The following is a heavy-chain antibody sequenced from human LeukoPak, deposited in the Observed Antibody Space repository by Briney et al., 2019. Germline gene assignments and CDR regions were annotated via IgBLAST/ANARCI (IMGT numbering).Heavy chain of an antibody. V-gene: IGHV3-23*01. D-gene: IGHD5-18*01. CDR3: AKHRGYSYGNYYDMHV. CDR1: GFTFSSYA. Sequence: GESLKISCEASGFTFSSYAMSWVRQAPGKGLEWVSGISGSGGSTYYADSVKGRFTISRDNSKNTLYLQMNSLRAEDTAVYYCAKHRGYSYGNYYDMHVWGQGTTVSVSS. CDR2: ISGSGGST. J-gene: IGHJ6*02.